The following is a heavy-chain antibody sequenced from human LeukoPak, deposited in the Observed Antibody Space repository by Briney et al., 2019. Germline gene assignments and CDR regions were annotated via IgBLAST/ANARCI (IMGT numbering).Heavy chain of an antibody. D-gene: IGHD6-13*01. Sequence: PGGALRLSCAPPGFTFRSYGMHSVRHAPGKGLERVAFIRYDGSNKYYADFVKGRFTISRDNSKNTLYLQMNSLRAEDTAGYYCAKGSRIAAAGTVYFDYWGQGTLVTVSS. CDR2: IRYDGSNK. CDR1: GFTFRSYG. CDR3: AKGSRIAAAGTVYFDY. J-gene: IGHJ4*02. V-gene: IGHV3-30*02.